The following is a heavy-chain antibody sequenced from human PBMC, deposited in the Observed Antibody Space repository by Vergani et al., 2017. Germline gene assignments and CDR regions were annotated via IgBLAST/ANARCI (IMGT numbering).Heavy chain of an antibody. CDR3: SRHNDILTGYSNYFDY. V-gene: IGHV4-59*08. CDR1: CASIDSLY. J-gene: IGHJ4*02. CDR2: VFRNGNV. D-gene: IGHD3-9*01. Sequence: VLLQEPGPGLVRPSETLSLKCSVSCASIDSLYWSWIRQSPGKGLEWIGYVFRNGNVNYNPSFNFRVAIDTSNNELSLRVTSVTAADTAVYYCSRHNDILTGYSNYFDYWGQGTLVTVSS.